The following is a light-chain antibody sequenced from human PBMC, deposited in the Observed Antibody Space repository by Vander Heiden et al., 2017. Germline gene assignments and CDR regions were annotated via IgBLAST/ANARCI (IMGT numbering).Light chain of an antibody. J-gene: IGKJ4*01. Sequence: ETVMPQSPATLSVSPGQRATLSCSASESVSKNLAWYQHKPGQAPRLLIYGASTRATGIPGRFSGSGSGTEFTLTISSLQSEDFAVYYCQQYNNRSPLSFGGGTKVEIK. V-gene: IGKV3-15*01. CDR2: GAS. CDR3: QQYNNRSPLS. CDR1: ESVSKN.